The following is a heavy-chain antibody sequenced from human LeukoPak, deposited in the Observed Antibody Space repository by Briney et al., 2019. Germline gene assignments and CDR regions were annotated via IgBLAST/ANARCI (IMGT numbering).Heavy chain of an antibody. Sequence: GGSLRLSCAASGFTFSSYAMHWVRQAPGKGLEWVAVISYDGSNKYYADSVKGRFTISRDNSENTLYLQMNSLRAEDTAVYYCARAISLSVFLAPDYWGQGTLVTVSS. CDR2: ISYDGSNK. J-gene: IGHJ4*02. CDR1: GFTFSSYA. CDR3: ARAISLSVFLAPDY. D-gene: IGHD3-3*02. V-gene: IGHV3-30-3*01.